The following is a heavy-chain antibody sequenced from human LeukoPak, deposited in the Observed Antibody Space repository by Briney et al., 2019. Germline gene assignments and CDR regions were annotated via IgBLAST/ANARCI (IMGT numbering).Heavy chain of an antibody. CDR2: ISYDGNTK. CDR3: ARDRSAVSGNGYDI. CDR1: RFTSSTYA. J-gene: IGHJ3*02. Sequence: GGSLRLSCAASRFTSSTYAMHWVRQAPGKGLEYVGVISYDGNTKYYANSVKGRFTLSRDNSKNTLYLQMNSLRADDTAVYYCARDRSAVSGNGYDIWGQGTTVIVSS. V-gene: IGHV3-30-3*01. D-gene: IGHD2-2*03.